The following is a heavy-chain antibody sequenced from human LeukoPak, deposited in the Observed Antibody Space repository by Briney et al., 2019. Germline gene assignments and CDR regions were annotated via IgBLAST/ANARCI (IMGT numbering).Heavy chain of an antibody. J-gene: IGHJ5*02. CDR3: ARSKAHLSTSWYGSWFDP. CDR1: GGSISSGSYY. Sequence: SQTLSLTCTVSGGSISSGSYYWSWIRQPAGKGLEWIGRIYYSGSTYYNPSLKSRVTISVDTSKNQLSLKLSSVTAADTAVYYCARSKAHLSTSWYGSWFDPWGQGTLVTVSS. CDR2: IYYSGST. D-gene: IGHD2-2*01. V-gene: IGHV4-39*01.